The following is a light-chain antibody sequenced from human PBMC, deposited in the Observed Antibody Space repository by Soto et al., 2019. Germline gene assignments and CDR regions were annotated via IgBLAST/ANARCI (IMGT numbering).Light chain of an antibody. CDR1: QSVSSN. CDR2: GAS. J-gene: IGKJ1*01. CDR3: QQYNNWRT. V-gene: IGKV3-15*01. Sequence: VMSQSPAALSVSTGERATLSCRASQSVSSNLAWYQQKPGQAPRLLIYGASTRATGIPARFSGSGSGTEFTLTISSLQSEDFAVYYCQQYNNWRTFGQGTKV.